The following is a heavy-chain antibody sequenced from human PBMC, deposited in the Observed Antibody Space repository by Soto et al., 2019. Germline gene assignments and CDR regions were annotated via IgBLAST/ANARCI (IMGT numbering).Heavy chain of an antibody. V-gene: IGHV1-18*01. J-gene: IGHJ4*02. Sequence: ASVKVSCKASGYTFTSYGISWVRQAPGQGLEWMGWISAYNGNTNYAQKLQGRVTMTTDTSTSTAYMELRSLRSDDTAVYYCARPMSLRFLEWLPTSYYFDYWGQGTLVTVSS. D-gene: IGHD3-3*01. CDR1: GYTFTSYG. CDR2: ISAYNGNT. CDR3: ARPMSLRFLEWLPTSYYFDY.